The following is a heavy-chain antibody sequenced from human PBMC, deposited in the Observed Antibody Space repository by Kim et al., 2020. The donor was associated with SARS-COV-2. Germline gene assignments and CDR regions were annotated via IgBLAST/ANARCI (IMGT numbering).Heavy chain of an antibody. V-gene: IGHV4-34*01. CDR1: GESISDHY. Sequence: SETLSLTCVVYGESISDHYWSWIRQPPGKGLEWIGEISHSGSTMYNPSLKSRVIISVDMSKNQFSLKLSSVTAAATAVDYCATVNQNLTYDHHYGL. CDR2: ISHSGST. J-gene: IGHJ6*01. D-gene: IGHD2-2*01. CDR3: ATVNQNLTYDHHYGL.